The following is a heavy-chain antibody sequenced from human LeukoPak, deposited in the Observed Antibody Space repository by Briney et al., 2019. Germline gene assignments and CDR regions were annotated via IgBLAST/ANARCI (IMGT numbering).Heavy chain of an antibody. CDR1: GFNFDTYV. CDR2: ISAGPGNT. V-gene: IGHV3-23*01. Sequence: GGSLRLSCTASGFNFDTYVMTWLRQAPGKGLEWVSGISAGPGNTYYADSVKGRFTISRDNSKNTLYLQMDSLRADDAGIYYCSKGRKLYAIAVDYSIDGWGQGTTVVVSS. D-gene: IGHD2-8*01. CDR3: SKGRKLYAIAVDYSIDG. J-gene: IGHJ6*03.